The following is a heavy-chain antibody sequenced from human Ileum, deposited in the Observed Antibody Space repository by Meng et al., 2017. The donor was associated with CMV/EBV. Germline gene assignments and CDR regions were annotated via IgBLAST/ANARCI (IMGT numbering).Heavy chain of an antibody. CDR1: GGSISSSSYY. CDR3: ARHAWDKSYAGY. J-gene: IGHJ4*02. Sequence: SETLSLTCTVSGGSISSSSYYWGWIRQPPGKGLEWIGSIYYSGSTYYNPSLKSRVTISVDTSKHQFSLKLSSVTAADTAVYYCARHAWDKSYAGYWGQGTLVTVSS. D-gene: IGHD3-16*01. CDR2: IYYSGST. V-gene: IGHV4-39*01.